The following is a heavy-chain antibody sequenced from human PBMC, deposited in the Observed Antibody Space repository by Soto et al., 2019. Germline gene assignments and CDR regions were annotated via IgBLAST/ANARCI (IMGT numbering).Heavy chain of an antibody. D-gene: IGHD1-26*01. CDR1: GFTFSNFM. V-gene: IGHV3-48*02. CDR3: VRVGVSRVGAHAYDY. J-gene: IGHJ4*02. CDR2: ISSGSDVI. Sequence: EVQLVESGGGLVQPGGSLRLSCAASGFTFSNFMMNWVRQAPGKGLEWLAFISSGSDVIYYADSVKGRFTVSRDNAQNSLYLQMDSLRDGDSAVYYCVRVGVSRVGAHAYDYWGQGTLVTVSS.